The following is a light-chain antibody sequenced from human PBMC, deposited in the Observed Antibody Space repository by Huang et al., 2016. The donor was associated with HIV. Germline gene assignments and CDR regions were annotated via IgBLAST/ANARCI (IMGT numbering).Light chain of an antibody. CDR1: QSVSSD. Sequence: EIVLTQSPATLYLSPGERATLSCRASQSVSSDLAWYQQKPGQAPRLLIYDTSSRATGRPARFSGSGSGTDFTLTISSLEPEDCAVYYCQQRSNWPPWTFGQGTKVEIK. CDR3: QQRSNWPPWT. CDR2: DTS. J-gene: IGKJ1*01. V-gene: IGKV3-11*01.